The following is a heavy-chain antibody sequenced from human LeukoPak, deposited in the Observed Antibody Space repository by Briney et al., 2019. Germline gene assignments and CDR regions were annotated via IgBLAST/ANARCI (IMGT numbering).Heavy chain of an antibody. CDR1: GGSISSSSYY. CDR2: IYYSGST. D-gene: IGHD6-19*01. J-gene: IGHJ6*02. V-gene: IGHV4-31*03. CDR3: AREAIAGYSSGWASGMDV. Sequence: PSETLSLTCTVSGGSISSSSYYWGWIRQHPGKGLEWIGYIYYSGSTYYNPSLKSRVTISVDTSKNQFSLKLSSVTAADTAVYYCAREAIAGYSSGWASGMDVWGQGTTVTVSS.